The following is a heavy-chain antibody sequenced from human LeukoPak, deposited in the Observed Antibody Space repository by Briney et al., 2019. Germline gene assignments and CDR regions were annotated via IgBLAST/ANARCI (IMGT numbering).Heavy chain of an antibody. J-gene: IGHJ4*02. V-gene: IGHV3-21*01. Sequence: GGSLRLSCAASGFIFSSYNMNWVRQAPGKGLEWVSFISSSSSYIYYADSVKGRFTISRDNAKNSMYLQMNSLRTEDTAVYYCARVKDHRGIAVAGSDYWGQGTLVTVSS. D-gene: IGHD6-13*01. CDR2: ISSSSSYI. CDR3: ARVKDHRGIAVAGSDY. CDR1: GFIFSSYN.